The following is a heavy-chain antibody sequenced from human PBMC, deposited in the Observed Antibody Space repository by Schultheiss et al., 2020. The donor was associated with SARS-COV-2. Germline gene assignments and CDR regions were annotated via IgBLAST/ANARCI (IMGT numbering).Heavy chain of an antibody. CDR3: ARDLRGSSSMDV. V-gene: IGHV4-34*11. D-gene: IGHD6-6*01. CDR1: GGSFSDYY. Sequence: SETLSLTCAVYGGSFSDYYWSWIRQPPGKGLEWIGSIYYSGSTNYNPSLKSRVTISVDTSNNQFSLKLSSVTAADTAVYYCARDLRGSSSMDVWGQGTTVTVSS. J-gene: IGHJ6*02. CDR2: IYYSGST.